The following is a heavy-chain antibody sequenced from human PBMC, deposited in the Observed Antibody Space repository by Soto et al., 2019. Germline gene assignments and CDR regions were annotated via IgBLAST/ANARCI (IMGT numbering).Heavy chain of an antibody. D-gene: IGHD3-3*01. CDR1: GFSLTTSGVG. J-gene: IGHJ4*02. Sequence: QITLNESGPTVVRPTETLTLTCRFSGFSLTTSGVGVGWIRQSPGKAPEWLALIYWDDDKRYSASLKSRLTITKDTSKNKVVLTVSDLDPTDTDTYYCAHRVLRTVFGLVTTTAIYFDFWGQGTPVAVSS. CDR3: AHRVLRTVFGLVTTTAIYFDF. V-gene: IGHV2-5*02. CDR2: IYWDDDK.